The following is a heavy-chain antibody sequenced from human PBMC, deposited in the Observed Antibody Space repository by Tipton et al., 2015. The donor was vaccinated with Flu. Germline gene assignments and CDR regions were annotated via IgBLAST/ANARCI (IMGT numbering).Heavy chain of an antibody. CDR3: ARVGGSSSSYYYYYYMDV. V-gene: IGHV4-4*07. CDR1: GGSISSYY. Sequence: TLSLTCTVSGGSISSYYWSWIRQPAGKGLEWIGRIYTSGSTNYNPSLKSRVTMSVDTSKNQFSLKLSSVTAADTAVYYCARVGGSSSSYYYYYYMDVWDKGTTVTVSS. J-gene: IGHJ6*03. D-gene: IGHD6-6*01. CDR2: IYTSGST.